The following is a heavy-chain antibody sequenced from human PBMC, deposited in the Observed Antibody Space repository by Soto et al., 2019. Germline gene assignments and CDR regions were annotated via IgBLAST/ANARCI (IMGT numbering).Heavy chain of an antibody. D-gene: IGHD6-6*01. CDR2: INPNSGGT. Sequence: AASVKVSCKAPGYTFTGYYMHWVRQAPGQGLEWMGWINPNSGGTNYAQKFQGRVTMTRDTSISTAYMELSRLRSDDTAVYYCARDNQIADRDGGAFDIWGQGTMVTVSS. J-gene: IGHJ3*02. CDR1: GYTFTGYY. V-gene: IGHV1-2*02. CDR3: ARDNQIADRDGGAFDI.